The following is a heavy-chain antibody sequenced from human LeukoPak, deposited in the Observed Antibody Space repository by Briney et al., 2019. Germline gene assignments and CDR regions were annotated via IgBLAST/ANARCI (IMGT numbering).Heavy chain of an antibody. CDR2: IRYDGSNK. J-gene: IGHJ4*02. CDR3: AREGPDDYYDSSGLDY. CDR1: GFTFSSYG. D-gene: IGHD3-22*01. Sequence: GSLRLSCAASGFTFSSYGIHWVRQAPGKGLEWVAFIRYDGSNKYYADSVKGRFTISRDNAKNSLYLQMNSLRAEDTAVYYCAREGPDDYYDSSGLDYWGQGTLVTVSS. V-gene: IGHV3-30*02.